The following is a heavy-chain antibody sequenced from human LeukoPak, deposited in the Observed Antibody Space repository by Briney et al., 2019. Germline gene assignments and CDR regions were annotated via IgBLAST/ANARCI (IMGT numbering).Heavy chain of an antibody. D-gene: IGHD3-3*01. CDR3: ASPTPFWSGSNMASFDY. J-gene: IGHJ4*02. Sequence: ASVKVSCKASGGTFSSYAISWVRQAPGQGLEWMGGIIPTFGTANYAQKFQGRVTITTDESTSTAYMELSSLRSEDTAVYYCASPTPFWSGSNMASFDYWGQRTLVTVSS. V-gene: IGHV1-69*05. CDR2: IIPTFGTA. CDR1: GGTFSSYA.